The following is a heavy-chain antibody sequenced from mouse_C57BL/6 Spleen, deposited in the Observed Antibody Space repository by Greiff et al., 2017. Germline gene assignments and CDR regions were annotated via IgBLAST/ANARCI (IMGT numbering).Heavy chain of an antibody. Sequence: DVQLQESEGGLVQPGSSMKLSCTASGFTFSDYYMAWVRQVPEKGLEWVANINYDGSSTYYLDSLKSRFIISIDNAKTILYLQMSSLKSEDTATYYCARDFYWYFDVWGTGTTVTVSS. CDR2: INYDGSST. V-gene: IGHV5-16*01. CDR1: GFTFSDYY. CDR3: ARDFYWYFDV. J-gene: IGHJ1*03.